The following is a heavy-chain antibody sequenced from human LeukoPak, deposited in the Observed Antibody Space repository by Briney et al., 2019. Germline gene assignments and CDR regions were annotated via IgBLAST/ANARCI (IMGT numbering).Heavy chain of an antibody. Sequence: GGSLRLSCAASGFTFSSYVMSWVRQAPGKGLDWVSTISVSGDYTYYGDSVKGRFTISRDNSKNTLYLQMNSLRGEDTAVYYCAKAIGQEVPAASRWYDPWGQGTLVTVSS. CDR1: GFTFSSYV. D-gene: IGHD2-2*01. V-gene: IGHV3-23*01. J-gene: IGHJ5*02. CDR3: AKAIGQEVPAASRWYDP. CDR2: ISVSGDYT.